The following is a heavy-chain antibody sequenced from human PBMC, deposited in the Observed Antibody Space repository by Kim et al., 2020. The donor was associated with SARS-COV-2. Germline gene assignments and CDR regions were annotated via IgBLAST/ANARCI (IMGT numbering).Heavy chain of an antibody. CDR2: IYHSGST. V-gene: IGHV4-38-2*02. Sequence: SETLSLTCTVSGYSISSGYYWGWIRQPPGKGLEWIGSIYHSGSTYYNPSLKSRVTISVDTSKNQFSLKLSSVTAADTAVYYCARDLGLYIRWLRLGGEFDYWGQGTLVTVSS. J-gene: IGHJ4*02. CDR1: GYSISSGYY. CDR3: ARDLGLYIRWLRLGGEFDY. D-gene: IGHD5-12*01.